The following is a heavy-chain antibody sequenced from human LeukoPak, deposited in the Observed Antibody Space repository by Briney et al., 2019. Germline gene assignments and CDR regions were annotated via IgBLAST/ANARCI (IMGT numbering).Heavy chain of an antibody. Sequence: GESLKISWKGSGYSFTSYWIGWVRQLPGKGLEWMGIIYPGDSDTRYSPSFQGQVTISADKSISTAYLQWSSLKASDTAMYYCARRGFGSYFKDAFDIWGQGTMVTVSS. J-gene: IGHJ3*02. CDR3: ARRGFGSYFKDAFDI. CDR1: GYSFTSYW. D-gene: IGHD1-26*01. V-gene: IGHV5-51*01. CDR2: IYPGDSDT.